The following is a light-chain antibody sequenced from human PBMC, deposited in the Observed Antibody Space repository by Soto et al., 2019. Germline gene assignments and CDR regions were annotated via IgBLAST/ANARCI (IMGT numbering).Light chain of an antibody. CDR2: GAS. CDR1: QSVSSN. J-gene: IGKJ1*01. V-gene: IGKV3-15*01. CDR3: QHYNNWPPWT. Sequence: EIVMTQSPATLSVSPGQGATLSCRASQSVSSNLAWYQQKPGQAPRLLIYGASTRATGIPARFSGSGSGTEFTLTISSLQSEDFAVYYCQHYNNWPPWTFGQGTKVEIK.